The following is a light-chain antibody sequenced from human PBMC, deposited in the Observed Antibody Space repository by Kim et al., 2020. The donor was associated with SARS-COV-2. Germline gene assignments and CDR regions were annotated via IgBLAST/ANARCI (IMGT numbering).Light chain of an antibody. V-gene: IGLV1-44*01. CDR3: AAWDDSLRV. CDR1: SSNIGSNT. CDR2: SNN. J-gene: IGLJ1*01. Sequence: ELTQPPSASGTPGQRVTISCSGSSSNIGSNTVNWYQQLPGTAPKLLIYSNNQRPSGVPDRFSGSESGTSASLAISGLQSEDEADYYCAAWDDSLRVFGTGTKVTVL.